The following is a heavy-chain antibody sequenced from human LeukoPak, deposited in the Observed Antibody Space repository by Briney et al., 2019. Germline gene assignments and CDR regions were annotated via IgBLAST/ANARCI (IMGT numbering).Heavy chain of an antibody. CDR2: IYPGDSDT. D-gene: IGHD6-13*01. CDR3: ARSPNEYSGSYGLDV. CDR1: GYSFTNYW. Sequence: GESLKISCKGSGYSFTNYWISWVRQMPGKGLEWMGIIYPGDSDTRYSPSFQGQVTISADKSISTAYLQWSSLKASDTARYYCARSPNEYSGSYGLDVWGQGTTVTVSS. V-gene: IGHV5-51*01. J-gene: IGHJ6*02.